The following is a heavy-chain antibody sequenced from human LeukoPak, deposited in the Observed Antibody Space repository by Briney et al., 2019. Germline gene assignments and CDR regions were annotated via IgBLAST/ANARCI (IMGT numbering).Heavy chain of an antibody. D-gene: IGHD2-2*01. J-gene: IGHJ5*02. V-gene: IGHV4-59*01. Sequence: SETLSLTCSVSGDSIRNYYWSWIRQSPGKGLERIGYVDKSGSTNYNPSFKSRVIVSSDTSRNEFSLNLNSVTAADTAIYYCARGGSSWYGCHNWFDPWGQGTRVTVSS. CDR3: ARGGSSWYGCHNWFDP. CDR2: VDKSGST. CDR1: GDSIRNYY.